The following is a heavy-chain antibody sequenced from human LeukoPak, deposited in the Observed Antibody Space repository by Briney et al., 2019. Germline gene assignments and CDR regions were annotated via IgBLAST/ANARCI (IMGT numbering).Heavy chain of an antibody. Sequence: GGSLRLSCAASGFTFSSYAMNWVRQASGKGLEWVSGITDSGRKTHYADSVKGRFSISRDNSKNTVYLQMSDLRAEDTAVYYCAKITKATTPNYWGQGTLVTVSS. V-gene: IGHV3-23*01. CDR1: GFTFSSYA. J-gene: IGHJ4*02. CDR3: AKITKATTPNY. CDR2: ITDSGRKT. D-gene: IGHD4-17*01.